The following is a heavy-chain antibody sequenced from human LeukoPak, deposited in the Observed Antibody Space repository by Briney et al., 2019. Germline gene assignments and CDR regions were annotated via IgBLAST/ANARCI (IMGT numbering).Heavy chain of an antibody. D-gene: IGHD6-13*01. Sequence: GGSLRLSCAASGFTFSSYEMNWVRQAPGKGLEWVSYISSSGSTIYYADSVKGRFTISRDNAKNSLYLQMNSLRAEDTAVYYCARDGKHSSSWVRGNYYMDVWGKGTTVTVSS. CDR1: GFTFSSYE. V-gene: IGHV3-48*03. CDR3: ARDGKHSSSWVRGNYYMDV. J-gene: IGHJ6*03. CDR2: ISSSGSTI.